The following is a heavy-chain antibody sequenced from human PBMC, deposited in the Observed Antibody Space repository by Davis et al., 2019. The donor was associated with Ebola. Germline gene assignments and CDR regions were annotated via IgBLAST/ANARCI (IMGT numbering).Heavy chain of an antibody. V-gene: IGHV3-73*01. CDR1: GFTFSGSA. D-gene: IGHD4-17*01. CDR2: IRSKANSYAI. CDR3: TNTVTTVDY. Sequence: GESLKISCAASGFTFSGSAMHWVRQASGKGLEWVGRIRSKANSYAIAYAASVKGRFTISRDDSKNTAYLQMNSLKTEDTAVYYCTNTVTTVDYWGQGTLVTVSS. J-gene: IGHJ4*02.